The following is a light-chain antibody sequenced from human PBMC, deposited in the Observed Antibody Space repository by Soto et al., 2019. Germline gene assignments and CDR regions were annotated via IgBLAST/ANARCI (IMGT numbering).Light chain of an antibody. Sequence: DIHMTQSPSTLSASVGDRVTITCRASQSISIWLAWYQQKPGKAPNLLIYKTSSLETGVPSRFSGSGSGTEFTLTISSLQPDDSATYYCQHWHDYSWTFGQGTKVEVK. CDR1: QSISIW. V-gene: IGKV1-5*03. J-gene: IGKJ1*01. CDR3: QHWHDYSWT. CDR2: KTS.